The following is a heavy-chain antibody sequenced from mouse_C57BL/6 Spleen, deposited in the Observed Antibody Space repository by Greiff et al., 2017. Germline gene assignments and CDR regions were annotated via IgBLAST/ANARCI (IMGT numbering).Heavy chain of an antibody. CDR3: TREDNWGDFDY. CDR2: IGPETGGT. Sequence: QVQLQQSGAELVRPGASVTLSCKASGYTFTDYEMHWVKQTPVHGLEWIGAIGPETGGTAYNQKFKGKAILTADKSSSTAYMELRSLTSEDSAVYYCTREDNWGDFDYRGQGTTLTVSS. V-gene: IGHV1-15*01. J-gene: IGHJ2*01. CDR1: GYTFTDYE. D-gene: IGHD4-1*02.